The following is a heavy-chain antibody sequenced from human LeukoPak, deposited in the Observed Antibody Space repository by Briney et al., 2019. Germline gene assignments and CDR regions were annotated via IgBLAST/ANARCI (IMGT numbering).Heavy chain of an antibody. J-gene: IGHJ4*02. CDR1: GFTFSNAW. V-gene: IGHV3-15*01. CDR2: IKTKTNGGTT. Sequence: GGSLRLSCAASGFTFSNAWMSWVRQAPGKGLEWVGRIKTKTNGGTTDYAAPVKGRFTISRDDSKNTLYLQVNSLKIEDTAVYYCPTDLYGGNEFDYWGQGTLVTVSS. CDR3: PTDLYGGNEFDY. D-gene: IGHD2-15*01.